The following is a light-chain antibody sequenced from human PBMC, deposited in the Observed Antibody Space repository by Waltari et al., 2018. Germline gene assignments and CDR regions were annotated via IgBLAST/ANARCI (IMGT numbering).Light chain of an antibody. CDR2: DVS. Sequence: QSALTQPPSASGSPGPSVTISCTGTSSDVGAYHHVSWYQQHPGKAPKLIIYDVSKRPSGVRDRFSGSKSGNTASLTVSGLQADDEADYYCNSYAGSSHVVFGGGTTLTVL. V-gene: IGLV2-8*01. CDR3: NSYAGSSHVV. J-gene: IGLJ2*01. CDR1: SSDVGAYHH.